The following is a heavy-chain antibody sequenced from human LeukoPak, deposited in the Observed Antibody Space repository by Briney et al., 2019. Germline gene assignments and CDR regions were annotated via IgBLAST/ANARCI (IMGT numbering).Heavy chain of an antibody. D-gene: IGHD6-13*01. Sequence: SETLSLTCTVSGGSISSHYWSWIRQPPGKGLEWIGYIYYSGSTNYNPSLKSRVTISVDTSKNQFSRKLSSVTAADTAVYYCARGAGWFDPWGQGTLGTVSS. CDR2: IYYSGST. CDR1: GGSISSHY. J-gene: IGHJ5*02. V-gene: IGHV4-59*11. CDR3: ARGAGWFDP.